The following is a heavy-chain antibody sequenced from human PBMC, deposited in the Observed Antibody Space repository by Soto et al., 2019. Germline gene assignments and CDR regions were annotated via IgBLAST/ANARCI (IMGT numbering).Heavy chain of an antibody. CDR2: ISYDGSNK. CDR1: GFTFSSYA. D-gene: IGHD6-19*01. V-gene: IGHV3-30-3*01. Sequence: PVGSLRLSCAASGFTFSSYAMHWVRQAPGKGLEWVAVISYDGSNKYYADSVKGRFTISRDNSKNTLHLQMNSLRAEDTAVYYCARGQWLAYWGQGTRVTVS. J-gene: IGHJ4*02. CDR3: ARGQWLAY.